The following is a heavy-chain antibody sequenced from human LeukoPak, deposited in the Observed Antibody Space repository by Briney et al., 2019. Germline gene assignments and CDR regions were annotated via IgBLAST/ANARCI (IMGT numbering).Heavy chain of an antibody. CDR2: ISSSSSYI. Sequence: GGSLRLSCAASGFTFSSYSMNWVRQAPGKGLEWVSSISSSSSYIYYADSVKGRFTISRDNAKNSLYLQMNSLRDEDTAVYYCARDCITGTPYYYYGMDVWGQGTTVTVSS. V-gene: IGHV3-21*01. CDR1: GFTFSSYS. J-gene: IGHJ6*02. CDR3: ARDCITGTPYYYYGMDV. D-gene: IGHD1/OR15-1a*01.